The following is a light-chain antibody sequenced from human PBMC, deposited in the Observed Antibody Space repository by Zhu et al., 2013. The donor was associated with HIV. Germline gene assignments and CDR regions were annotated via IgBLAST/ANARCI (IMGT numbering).Light chain of an antibody. J-gene: IGKJ1*01. V-gene: IGKV3D-20*02. Sequence: PGERATLSCRASQSVTNRYLAWYQQKPGQAPRLLIYDASTRATGIPARFSGSGSGTDFTLTISSLEPEDFAVYYCQQRSNWPATFGQGTKVEIK. CDR1: QSVTNRY. CDR3: QQRSNWPAT. CDR2: DAS.